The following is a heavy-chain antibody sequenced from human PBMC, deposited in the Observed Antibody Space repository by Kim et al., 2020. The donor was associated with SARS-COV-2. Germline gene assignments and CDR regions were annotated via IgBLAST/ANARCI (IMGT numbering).Heavy chain of an antibody. CDR3: AIVGPLASGRPLGT. Sequence: GGSLRLSCAASGFIFVNAWMTWVRQAPGRGLEWVGLIKSKADGGTTDYSAPVKGRFTISRDDSKNTVYLQLNSLKTADTGIYYCAIVGPLASGRPLGTWGQGTLVTVSS. J-gene: IGHJ4*02. CDR1: GFIFVNAW. D-gene: IGHD3-10*01. V-gene: IGHV3-15*07. CDR2: IKSKADGGTT.